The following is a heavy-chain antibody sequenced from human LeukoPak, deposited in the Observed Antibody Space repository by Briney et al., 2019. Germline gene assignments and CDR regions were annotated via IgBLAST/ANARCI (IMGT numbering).Heavy chain of an antibody. V-gene: IGHV4-59*08. D-gene: IGHD4-11*01. Sequence: SETLSLTCTVSGGSISSYYWSWIRQPPGKGLEWIGYIYCSGSTNYNPSLQSRVTISVDTSKNQFSLKLSSVTAADTAVYYCARQVRPTRAHAFDIWGQGTMVTVSS. J-gene: IGHJ3*02. CDR2: IYCSGST. CDR1: GGSISSYY. CDR3: ARQVRPTRAHAFDI.